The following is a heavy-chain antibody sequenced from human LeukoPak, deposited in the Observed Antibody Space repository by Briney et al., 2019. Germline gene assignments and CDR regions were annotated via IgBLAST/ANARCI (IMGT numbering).Heavy chain of an antibody. J-gene: IGHJ4*02. V-gene: IGHV4-39*07. CDR2: IYSSGST. D-gene: IGHD3-10*01. CDR1: GASISSGSYY. Sequence: PSETLSLTCIVSGASISSGSYYWGWIRQPPGKGLEWIGSIYSSGSTYFNPSLKSRLTISVDTSKNQFSLKLSSVTAADTAVYYCARAEYYYGSGSYWGFDYWGQGTLVTVSS. CDR3: ARAEYYYGSGSYWGFDY.